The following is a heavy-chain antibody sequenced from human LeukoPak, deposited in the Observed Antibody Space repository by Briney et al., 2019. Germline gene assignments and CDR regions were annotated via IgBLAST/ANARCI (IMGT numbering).Heavy chain of an antibody. CDR3: ARDSITTDYYIDV. J-gene: IGHJ6*03. V-gene: IGHV3-21*01. CDR1: GFTFRSYS. CDR2: ISRSSNYI. Sequence: GGSLRLSFAASGFTFRSYSMNWVRQAPGKGLEWVSSISRSSNYIYYSDSVKGRFTISRDNAKNSLYLQMNSLRAEDTAVYYCARDSITTDYYIDVRWKGTTVTVSS. D-gene: IGHD4-11*01.